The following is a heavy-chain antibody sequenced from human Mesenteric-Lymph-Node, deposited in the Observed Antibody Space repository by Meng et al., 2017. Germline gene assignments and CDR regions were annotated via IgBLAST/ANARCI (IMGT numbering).Heavy chain of an antibody. CDR3: TTGGGYNEGDAFDI. Sequence: GGSLRPSCAASGFTFESFEMNWVRQAPGKGLEWVGRIKSKTDGGTTDYAAPVKGRSTISRDDSKNTLYLQMNSLKTEDTAVYYCTTGGGYNEGDAFDIWGQGTMVTVSS. J-gene: IGHJ3*02. CDR1: GFTFESFE. V-gene: IGHV3-15*01. D-gene: IGHD5-24*01. CDR2: IKSKTDGGTT.